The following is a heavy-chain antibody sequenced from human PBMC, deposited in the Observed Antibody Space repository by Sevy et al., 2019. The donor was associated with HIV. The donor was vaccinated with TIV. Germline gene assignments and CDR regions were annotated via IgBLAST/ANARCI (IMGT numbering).Heavy chain of an antibody. V-gene: IGHV4-39*01. J-gene: IGHJ4*02. CDR1: GGSITRSYLY. CDR3: ARQTSHSTIFRESMIDY. D-gene: IGHD3-3*01. CDR2: IYYIGST. Sequence: SETLSLTCTVSGGSITRSYLYWGWIRQPPGKGLEWIGSIYYIGSTDYNPSLKSRVTISVDTSKNQFSLKLSSVTAADRAVYYCARQTSHSTIFRESMIDYRGQGTLVTVSS.